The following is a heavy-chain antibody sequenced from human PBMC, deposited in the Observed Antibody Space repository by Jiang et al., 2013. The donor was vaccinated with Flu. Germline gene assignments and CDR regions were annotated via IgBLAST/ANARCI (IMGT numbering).Heavy chain of an antibody. Sequence: IYPGDSDTRYSPSFQGQVTISADKSISTAYLQWSSLKASDTAMYYCARSDPGIVGDHPTLDAFDIWGQGAMVTVSS. V-gene: IGHV5-51*01. J-gene: IGHJ3*02. CDR3: ARSDPGIVGDHPTLDAFDI. CDR2: IYPGDSDT. D-gene: IGHD1-26*01.